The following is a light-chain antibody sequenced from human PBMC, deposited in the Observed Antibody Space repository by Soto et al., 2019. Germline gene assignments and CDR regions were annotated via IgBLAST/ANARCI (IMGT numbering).Light chain of an antibody. CDR2: GVT. CDR3: ASYTGSSTYL. CDR1: SGDVGFYDF. V-gene: IGLV2-14*03. J-gene: IGLJ3*02. Sequence: QSVLTQPASMSGSPGQSITISCTGTSGDVGFYDFVSWYQQHPGKVPRLIIYGVTKRPSGVSHRFSGSKSGNTASLTISGLKVENEAAYSCASYTGSSTYLFGGGTKLTVL.